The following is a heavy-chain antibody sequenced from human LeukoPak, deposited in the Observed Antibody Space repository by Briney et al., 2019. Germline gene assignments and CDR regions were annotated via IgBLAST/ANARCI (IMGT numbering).Heavy chain of an antibody. D-gene: IGHD4-17*01. CDR1: GYTFTGYY. Sequence: ASVKVSCKASGYTFTGYYMHWVRQAPGQGLEWMGWINPNSGGTNYAQKFQGRVTMTRDTSISTAYVELSRLRSDDTAVYYCARANNAYGDYVFYYYGMDVWGQGTTVTVSS. CDR2: INPNSGGT. CDR3: ARANNAYGDYVFYYYGMDV. J-gene: IGHJ6*02. V-gene: IGHV1-2*02.